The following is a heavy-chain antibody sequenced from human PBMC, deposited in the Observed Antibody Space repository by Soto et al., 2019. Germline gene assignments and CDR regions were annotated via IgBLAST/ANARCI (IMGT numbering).Heavy chain of an antibody. D-gene: IGHD5-12*01. CDR3: ARAGGYSGYADYYYYGMDV. CDR1: GDSINSSSYY. CDR2: IYYSGST. V-gene: IGHV4-31*11. Sequence: SETLSLTCAVSGDSINSSSYYWSWIRQHPGKGLEWIGYIYYSGSTYYNPSLKSRVTISVDTSKNQFSLKLSSVTAADTAVYYCARAGGYSGYADYYYYGMDVWGQGTTVTVSS. J-gene: IGHJ6*02.